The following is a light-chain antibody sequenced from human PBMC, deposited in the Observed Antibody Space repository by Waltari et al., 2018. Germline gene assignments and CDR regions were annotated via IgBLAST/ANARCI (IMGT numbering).Light chain of an antibody. CDR3: HQYGNSPYT. J-gene: IGKJ2*01. V-gene: IGKV3-20*01. CDR2: GAS. CDR1: QIVGSGY. Sequence: EIVLTQSPDTLSLSPGERATLSCRASQIVGSGYLAWYEQIRGQAPRLLIYGASIRATGIPNRLSGSVSATDFTLTINRLEPEDFAVYYCHQYGNSPYTFGQGTKLQIK.